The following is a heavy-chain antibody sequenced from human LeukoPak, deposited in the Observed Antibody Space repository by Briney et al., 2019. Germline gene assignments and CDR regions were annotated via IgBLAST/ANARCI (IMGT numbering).Heavy chain of an antibody. Sequence: GVSLRLSCAASGFTFSSYTMRWVRQAPGKGLEWVSDISGSGGSTYYADSVKGRFTISRDNSKNTLYLKMNSLRAEDTAVYYCAKEGYYDSLHWGQGTLVTVSS. V-gene: IGHV3-23*01. D-gene: IGHD3-22*01. CDR3: AKEGYYDSLH. CDR2: ISGSGGST. J-gene: IGHJ4*02. CDR1: GFTFSSYT.